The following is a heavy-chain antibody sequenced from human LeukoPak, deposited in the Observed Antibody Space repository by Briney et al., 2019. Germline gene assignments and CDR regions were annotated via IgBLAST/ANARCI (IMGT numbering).Heavy chain of an antibody. CDR1: GFTFSSYA. V-gene: IGHV3-30*04. J-gene: IGHJ3*02. Sequence: GGSLRLSCAASGFTFSSYAMHWVRQAPGKGLEWVAVISYDGSNKYYADSVKGRFTISRDNSKNTLYLQMNSLRAEDTAVYYCARSNYYDSRSWGFDIWGQGTMVTVSS. CDR3: ARSNYYDSRSWGFDI. CDR2: ISYDGSNK. D-gene: IGHD3-22*01.